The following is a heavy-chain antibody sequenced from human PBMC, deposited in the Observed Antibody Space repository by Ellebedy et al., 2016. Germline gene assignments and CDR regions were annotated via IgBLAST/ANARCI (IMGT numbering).Heavy chain of an antibody. D-gene: IGHD5-18*01. Sequence: SETLSLXCSVSGGSISNYYWGWIRQPPGKGLEWIWYIYYSGSTYYNPSLKSRVTISVDTSKNQFSLKLSSVTAADTAVYYCARLNYSYVEGWFDYWGQGTLVTVSS. CDR1: GGSISNYY. V-gene: IGHV4-59*08. CDR3: ARLNYSYVEGWFDY. CDR2: IYYSGST. J-gene: IGHJ4*02.